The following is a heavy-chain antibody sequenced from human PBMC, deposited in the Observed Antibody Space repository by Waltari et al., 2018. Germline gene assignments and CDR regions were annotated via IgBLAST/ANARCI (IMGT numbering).Heavy chain of an antibody. J-gene: IGHJ3*02. D-gene: IGHD3-22*01. Sequence: QVQLQQWGAGLLKPSEHLSLPCAVYGGSFSGYYWSWLRQPPGKGLEWIGELNHSGRTNYNPSLKSRVTISVDTSKNQFSLKLSSVTAADTAVYYCARVYYYDSSDAFDIWGQGTMVTVSS. CDR1: GGSFSGYY. V-gene: IGHV4-34*01. CDR2: LNHSGRT. CDR3: ARVYYYDSSDAFDI.